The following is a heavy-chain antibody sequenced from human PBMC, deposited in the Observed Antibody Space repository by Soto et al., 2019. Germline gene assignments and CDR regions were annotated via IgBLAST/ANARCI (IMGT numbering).Heavy chain of an antibody. V-gene: IGHV3-15*01. CDR2: IKSKTDGGTT. Sequence: PGGSLRLSCAASGFTFSNAWMSWVRQAPGKGLEWVGRIKSKTDGGTTDYAAPVKGRFTISRDDSKNTLYLQMNSLKTEDTAVYYCTTEYYYCSSTSCYAVYWGQGTLVTVSS. CDR3: TTEYYYCSSTSCYAVY. D-gene: IGHD2-2*01. CDR1: GFTFSNAW. J-gene: IGHJ4*02.